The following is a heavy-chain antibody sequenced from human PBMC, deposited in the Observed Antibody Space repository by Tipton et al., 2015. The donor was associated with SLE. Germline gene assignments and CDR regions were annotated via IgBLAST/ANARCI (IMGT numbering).Heavy chain of an antibody. D-gene: IGHD3-22*01. Sequence: TLSLTCIVSGDSITSYYWTWIRQPAGKGLEWIGHISTSGSTNYNPSLKSRVTMSVDTSKNQFSLKLSSVTAADTAVYYCARVNDSSGSDAFDIWGQGTMVTVSS. CDR1: GDSITSYY. V-gene: IGHV4-4*07. CDR2: ISTSGST. CDR3: ARVNDSSGSDAFDI. J-gene: IGHJ3*02.